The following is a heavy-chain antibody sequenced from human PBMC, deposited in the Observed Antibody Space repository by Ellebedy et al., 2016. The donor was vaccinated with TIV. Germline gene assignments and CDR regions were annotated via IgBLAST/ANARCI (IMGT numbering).Heavy chain of an antibody. CDR3: ARDRNFRSYYVYQYDY. D-gene: IGHD3-10*01. CDR2: ISFDGLNT. CDR1: GFTFSGHA. J-gene: IGHJ4*02. Sequence: PGGSLRLSCSASGFTFSGHAMHWLRQAPGRGLEWVAVISFDGLNTYYTDSLKGRFTISRDNSRNTVSLQVNSLRPEDTAVYFCARDRNFRSYYVYQYDYWGQGTLVTVSS. V-gene: IGHV3-30-3*01.